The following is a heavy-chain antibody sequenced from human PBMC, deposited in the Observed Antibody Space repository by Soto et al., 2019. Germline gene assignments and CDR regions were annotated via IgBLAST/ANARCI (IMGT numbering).Heavy chain of an antibody. D-gene: IGHD5-12*01. CDR3: AKSRGGLDGYNADYYGMDV. CDR2: IGGSGTGGRT. CDR1: GLTFSTYA. V-gene: IGHV3-23*01. Sequence: PGGSLRLSCTASGLTFSTYAMSWVRQAPGKGLEWVSAIGGSGTGGRTYYADSVKGRFTISRDNSKNTVYLQTNSLRADDTAVYDCAKSRGGLDGYNADYYGMDVWGQGTTVTVSS. J-gene: IGHJ6*02.